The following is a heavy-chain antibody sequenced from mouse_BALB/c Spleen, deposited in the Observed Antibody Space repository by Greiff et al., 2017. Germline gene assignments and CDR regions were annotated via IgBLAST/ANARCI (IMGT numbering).Heavy chain of an antibody. D-gene: IGHD2-4*01. CDR3: ARRDYDVAY. CDR1: GYTFTSYW. Sequence: QVQLQQPGAELVKPGASVKLSCKASGYTFTSYWMHWVKQRPGQGLEWIGEIDPSDSYTNYNQKFKGKATLTVDKSSSTAYMQLSSLTSEDSAVYYCARRDYDVAYWGQGTLVTVSA. CDR2: IDPSDSYT. V-gene: IGHV1-69*02. J-gene: IGHJ3*01.